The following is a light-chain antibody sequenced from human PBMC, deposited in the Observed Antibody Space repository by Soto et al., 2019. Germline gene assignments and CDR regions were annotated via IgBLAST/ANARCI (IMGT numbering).Light chain of an antibody. Sequence: EIVLTQSPATLSVSPCEGATVSCKASQSVSSQLAWYQHKPGQAPRLLFYEASTRATGIPARFSGSGSGTEFTLTVSSLQPDDFAGYYCQHYHSWPITFGQGTRLEIK. CDR1: QSVSSQ. J-gene: IGKJ5*01. CDR3: QHYHSWPIT. V-gene: IGKV3-15*01. CDR2: EAS.